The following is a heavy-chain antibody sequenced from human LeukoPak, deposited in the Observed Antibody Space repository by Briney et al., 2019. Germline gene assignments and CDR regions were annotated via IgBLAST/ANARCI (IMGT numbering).Heavy chain of an antibody. Sequence: SETLSLTCTVSGGSISSGGYYWSWIRQHPGKGLEWSGYIYYSGSTYYNPSLKSRVTISVDTSKNQFSLKLSSVTAADTAVYYCARDLGGYSSSSGHWFDPWGQGTLVTVSS. CDR1: GGSISSGGYY. CDR3: ARDLGGYSSSSGHWFDP. CDR2: IYYSGST. V-gene: IGHV4-31*03. D-gene: IGHD6-6*01. J-gene: IGHJ5*02.